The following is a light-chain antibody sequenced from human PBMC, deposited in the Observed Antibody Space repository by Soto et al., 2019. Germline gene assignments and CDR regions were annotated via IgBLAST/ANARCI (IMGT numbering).Light chain of an antibody. V-gene: IGKV3-20*01. CDR1: QSVSSSY. CDR3: QQYDSSPWT. Sequence: EIVLTQSPGTLSLSPGERATLSCRASQSVSSSYLAWFQQKPGQAPRLLIYGASTRATGIPDRFSGSGSGTDFTLTIFSLEPEDFAVYYCQQYDSSPWTFXQGTKVDIK. J-gene: IGKJ1*01. CDR2: GAS.